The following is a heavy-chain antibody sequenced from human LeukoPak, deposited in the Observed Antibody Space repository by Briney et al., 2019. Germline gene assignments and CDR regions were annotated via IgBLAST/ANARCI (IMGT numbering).Heavy chain of an antibody. CDR3: AKVSQDLPLIDY. CDR2: ISYDGSDK. V-gene: IGHV3-30*04. J-gene: IGHJ4*02. Sequence: PGGSLRLSCAASGFTFSGYAMHWVRQAPGKGLEWVALISYDGSDKYYADSVKGRFTISRDNSKNTLYLQMNSLRAEDTAVYYCAKVSQDLPLIDYWGQGTLVTVSS. D-gene: IGHD1-14*01. CDR1: GFTFSGYA.